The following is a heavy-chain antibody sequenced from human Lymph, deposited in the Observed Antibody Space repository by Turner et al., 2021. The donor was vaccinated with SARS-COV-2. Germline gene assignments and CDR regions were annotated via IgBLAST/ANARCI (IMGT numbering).Heavy chain of an antibody. V-gene: IGHV3-30-3*01. CDR2: ISYDGSNI. CDR1: GFTFSSYA. J-gene: IGHJ4*02. Sequence: QVQLVDSGGGVVQPGRSLRLSCAASGFTFSSYAMHWVRQAPGKGLEWVALISYDGSNIYYADSVKGRFTISRDNSKNTLYLQMNSLRAEDTAVYYCARDGGGNFNYWGQGTLVTVSS. D-gene: IGHD2-15*01. CDR3: ARDGGGNFNY.